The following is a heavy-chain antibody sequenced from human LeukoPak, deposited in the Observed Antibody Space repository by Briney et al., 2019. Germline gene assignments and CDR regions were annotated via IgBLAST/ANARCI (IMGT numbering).Heavy chain of an antibody. Sequence: ASVKVSCKASGGTFSSYTISWVRQAPGQGLEWMGRIIPIFGTANYAQKFQGRVTITTDESTSTAYTELSSLRSEDTAVYYCAREVDIVATGPGWFDPWGQGTLVTVSS. CDR1: GGTFSSYT. J-gene: IGHJ5*02. CDR2: IIPIFGTA. CDR3: AREVDIVATGPGWFDP. V-gene: IGHV1-69*05. D-gene: IGHD5-12*01.